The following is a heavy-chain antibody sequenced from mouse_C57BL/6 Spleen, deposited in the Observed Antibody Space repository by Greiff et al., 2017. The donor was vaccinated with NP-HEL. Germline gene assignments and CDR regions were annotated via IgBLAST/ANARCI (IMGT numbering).Heavy chain of an antibody. V-gene: IGHV5-17*01. D-gene: IGHD1-1*01. CDR3: AKSPTVVAYYYAMDY. CDR2: ISSGSSTI. CDR1: GFTFSDYG. Sequence: EVMLVESGGGLVKPGGSLKLSCAASGFTFSDYGMHWVRQAPEKGLEWVAYISSGSSTIYYADTVKGRFTISRDNAKNTLFLQMTSLRSEDTAMYYCAKSPTVVAYYYAMDYWGQGTSVTVSS. J-gene: IGHJ4*01.